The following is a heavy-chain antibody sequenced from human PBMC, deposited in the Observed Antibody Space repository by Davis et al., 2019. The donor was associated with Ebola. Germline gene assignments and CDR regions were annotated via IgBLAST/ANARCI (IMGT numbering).Heavy chain of an antibody. CDR1: GFTFSSYA. D-gene: IGHD6-13*01. CDR3: AKEDDGSWYQSY. Sequence: GESLKISCAASGFTFSSYAMSWVRQAPGKGLEWVSAISGSGGSTYYADSVKGRFTISRDNSKNTLYLQMNSLRAEDTAVYYCAKEDDGSWYQSYWGQGTLVTVSS. V-gene: IGHV3-23*01. CDR2: ISGSGGST. J-gene: IGHJ4*02.